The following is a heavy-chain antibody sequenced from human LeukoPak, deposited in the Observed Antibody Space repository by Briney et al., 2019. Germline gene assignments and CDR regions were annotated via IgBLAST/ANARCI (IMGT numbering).Heavy chain of an antibody. V-gene: IGHV3-30-3*01. Sequence: PGRSLTLSCAASGFPFSSYTMHWVRQAPGKGLEWVAVISYDGTSKYYTDSVKGRFTISRDNSKNTLYLQMNSLRAEDTAVYYCARESGYTYGRWGQGTLVTVSS. CDR2: ISYDGTSK. J-gene: IGHJ4*02. CDR3: ARESGYTYGR. CDR1: GFPFSSYT. D-gene: IGHD5-18*01.